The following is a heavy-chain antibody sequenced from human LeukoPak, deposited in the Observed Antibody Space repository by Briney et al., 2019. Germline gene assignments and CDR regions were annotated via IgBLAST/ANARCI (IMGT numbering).Heavy chain of an antibody. J-gene: IGHJ4*02. CDR3: ARDSGGSTFDY. D-gene: IGHD3-10*01. CDR2: ISSGSSYI. CDR1: GFTFSSYI. V-gene: IGHV3-21*01. Sequence: GGSLRLSCAASGFTFSSYIMNWVRQAPGKGLEWFSSISSGSSYIYYADSVKGRFTISRDNAKNSLYLQMNSLRAEDTAVYYCARDSGGSTFDYWGQGTLVTVSS.